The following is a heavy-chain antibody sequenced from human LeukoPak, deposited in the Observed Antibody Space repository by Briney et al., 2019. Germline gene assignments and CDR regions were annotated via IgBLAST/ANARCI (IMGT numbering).Heavy chain of an antibody. CDR1: GYTFTGYY. J-gene: IGHJ6*02. CDR2: INPNSGGT. CDR3: ARDKLAWQWLAKAGVSIMDV. V-gene: IGHV1-2*02. Sequence: GASVKVSCKASGYTFTGYYIHWVRQAPGQGLEWMGWINPNSGGTNYAQKFQGRVTMTRDTSISTAYMELSRLRSDDTAVYYCARDKLAWQWLAKAGVSIMDVWGQGTTDTVSS. D-gene: IGHD6-19*01.